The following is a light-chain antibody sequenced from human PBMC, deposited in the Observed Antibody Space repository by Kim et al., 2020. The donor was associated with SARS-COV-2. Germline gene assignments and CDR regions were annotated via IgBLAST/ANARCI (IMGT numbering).Light chain of an antibody. CDR1: QSLVKSDGNTY. V-gene: IGKV2-30*01. J-gene: IGKJ4*01. Sequence: VVMTQSPLSLPVTLGQPASISCRSSQSLVKSDGNTYLIWFHQRPGQSPRRLIYLVSNRDSGVPDRFSGSGSGTDFTLKISRVEAGDVGIYYCMQGAHWPPTFGGGTKVDIK. CDR2: LVS. CDR3: MQGAHWPPT.